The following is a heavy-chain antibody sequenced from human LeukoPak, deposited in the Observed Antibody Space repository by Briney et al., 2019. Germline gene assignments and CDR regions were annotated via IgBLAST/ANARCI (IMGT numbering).Heavy chain of an antibody. D-gene: IGHD4-11*01. V-gene: IGHV3-30*04. J-gene: IGHJ4*02. Sequence: GGSLRLSCAASGFTFSSYAMHWVRQAPGKGLEWVAVISYDGSNKYYADSVKGRFTISRDNSKNTLYLQMNSLRAEDTAVYYCARDRHSNYDYWGQGTLVTVSS. CDR2: ISYDGSNK. CDR3: ARDRHSNYDY. CDR1: GFTFSSYA.